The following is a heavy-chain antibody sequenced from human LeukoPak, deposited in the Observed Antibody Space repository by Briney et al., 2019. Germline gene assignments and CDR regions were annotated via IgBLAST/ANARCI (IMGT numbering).Heavy chain of an antibody. V-gene: IGHV4-59*01. CDR3: ARAGFWSNYYQLYDY. Sequence: SETLSLICSVSGGSISNYYWSWIRQSPGKGLEWIGYIYYSGTTNYNPSLTSRVSISLDTSKSQFSLKLSSVTAADTAVYYCARAGFWSNYYQLYDYWGQGTLVTVSS. CDR1: GGSISNYY. J-gene: IGHJ4*02. CDR2: IYYSGTT. D-gene: IGHD3-3*01.